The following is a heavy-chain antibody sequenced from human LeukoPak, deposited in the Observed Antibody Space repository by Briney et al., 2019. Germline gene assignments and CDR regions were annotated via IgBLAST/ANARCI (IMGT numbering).Heavy chain of an antibody. V-gene: IGHV3-11*04. CDR3: ARDRGSSSRTFDY. CDR2: ISSSGSTI. J-gene: IGHJ4*02. Sequence: GGSLRLSCAASGFTFSDYYMSWIRQAPGKGLEWVSYISSSGSTIYYADSVKGRFTISRDNAKNSLFLQMNSLRAEDTAVYYCARDRGSSSRTFDYWGQGTLVTVSS. D-gene: IGHD6-13*01. CDR1: GFTFSDYY.